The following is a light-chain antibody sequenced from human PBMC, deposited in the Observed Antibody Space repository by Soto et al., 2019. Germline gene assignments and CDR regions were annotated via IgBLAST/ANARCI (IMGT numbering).Light chain of an antibody. Sequence: EIVLTQSPATLSLSPGESATLSCRASQSVSSYLAWYQQKPGQAPRLLIYDASNRATGIPARFSGSGSGTDFTLTISSLEPEDFAVYYCQHYNNWPPWTFGQGTNVDSK. V-gene: IGKV3-11*01. J-gene: IGKJ1*01. CDR1: QSVSSY. CDR3: QHYNNWPPWT. CDR2: DAS.